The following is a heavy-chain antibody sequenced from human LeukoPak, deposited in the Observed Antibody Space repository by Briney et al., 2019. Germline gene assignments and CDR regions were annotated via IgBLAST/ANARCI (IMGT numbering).Heavy chain of an antibody. CDR2: INHSGST. CDR1: GGSFSGYY. CDR3: ARESTETTMGY. V-gene: IGHV4-34*01. J-gene: IGHJ4*02. Sequence: PSETLSLTCAVYGGSFSGYYWSWIRQPPGKGLEWIGEINHSGSTNYNPSLKSRVTISVDTSKNQYSLKLSSVTAADTAVYYCARESTETTMGYWGQGTLVTVSS. D-gene: IGHD4-17*01.